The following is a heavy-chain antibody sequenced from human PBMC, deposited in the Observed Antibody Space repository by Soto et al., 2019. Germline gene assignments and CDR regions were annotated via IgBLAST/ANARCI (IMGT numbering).Heavy chain of an antibody. CDR2: ISYDGSNK. V-gene: IGHV3-30-3*01. CDR1: GFTFSSYA. J-gene: IGHJ6*02. Sequence: QVQLVESGGGVVQPGRSLRLSCAASGFTFSSYAMHWVRQAPGKGLEWVAVISYDGSNKYYADAVKGRFPSSSDNSKNTLYLQMNSLRAEDTEVYYCAKPGGASGYSSGWPRNYYYGMEVWGQGTTVTVS. D-gene: IGHD6-19*01. CDR3: AKPGGASGYSSGWPRNYYYGMEV.